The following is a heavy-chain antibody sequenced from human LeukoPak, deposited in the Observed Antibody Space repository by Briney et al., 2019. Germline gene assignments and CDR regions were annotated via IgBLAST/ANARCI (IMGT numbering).Heavy chain of an antibody. J-gene: IGHJ4*02. D-gene: IGHD1-1*01. CDR3: AKDSTTGTYGY. CDR2: ISGSGGST. Sequence: GGSLRLSCAASGFTFSSYAMSWVRQAPGKGREGVSAISGSGGSTYYADSVKGRFTISRDNSKNTLYLQMNSLRAKDTAVYYCAKDSTTGTYGYWGQGTLVSVSS. CDR1: GFTFSSYA. V-gene: IGHV3-23*01.